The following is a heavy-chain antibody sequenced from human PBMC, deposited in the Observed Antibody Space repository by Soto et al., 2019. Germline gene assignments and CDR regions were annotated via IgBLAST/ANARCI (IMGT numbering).Heavy chain of an antibody. CDR1: GGSMSEYF. J-gene: IGHJ4*02. Sequence: SETLSLTCSVSGGSMSEYFWSWIRQSPGKGLEWIGYIYYLGSTDYNPSLKSRVTISVDTSKRQFSLRLTSVTAADTAVYYCARDGYDGSGSPYPDYWGPGTQVTVSS. D-gene: IGHD3-10*01. CDR3: ARDGYDGSGSPYPDY. V-gene: IGHV4-59*01. CDR2: IYYLGST.